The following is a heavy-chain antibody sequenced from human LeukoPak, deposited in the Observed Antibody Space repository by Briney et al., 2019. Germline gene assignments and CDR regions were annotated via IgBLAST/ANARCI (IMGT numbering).Heavy chain of an antibody. CDR2: IYYNGNT. Sequence: PSETLSLTCSVSGDSISSSSYYWSWVRQSPGTGLEWIGSIYYNGNTYYNSPLKSRLTIALDTSRNQFSLKLTSVTAADTAVYFCARHRKVDTAGDYWGQGTLVTVSS. D-gene: IGHD5-18*01. CDR1: GDSISSSSYY. CDR3: ARHRKVDTAGDY. J-gene: IGHJ4*02. V-gene: IGHV4-39*01.